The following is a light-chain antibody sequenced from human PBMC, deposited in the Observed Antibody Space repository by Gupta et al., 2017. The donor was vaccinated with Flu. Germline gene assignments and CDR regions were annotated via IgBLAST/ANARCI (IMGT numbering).Light chain of an antibody. Sequence: DIEMTQSPYSLSASVGDRVTITCQASQDIGTYLSWHQQKPTEAPKLLIYDASNWETGVSSRFSGSCDGKYVTLTSNMRHQEDIASYYCQQNQCLQWLTFGGGTKVEIE. CDR2: DAS. V-gene: IGKV1-33*01. J-gene: IGKJ4*01. CDR3: QQNQCLQWLT. CDR1: QDIGTY.